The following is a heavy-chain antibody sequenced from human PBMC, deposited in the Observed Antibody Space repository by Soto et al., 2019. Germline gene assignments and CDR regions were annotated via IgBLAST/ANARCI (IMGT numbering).Heavy chain of an antibody. J-gene: IGHJ6*03. Sequence: ASVKVSCKASGYTFTSYYMHWVRQAPGQGLEWMGIINPSGGSTSYAQKFQGRVTMTRDTSTSTVYMELSSLRSEDTAVYYCAREGVPAAMDWDYYYMDVWGKGTTVTVSS. D-gene: IGHD2-2*01. V-gene: IGHV1-46*03. CDR1: GYTFTSYY. CDR3: AREGVPAAMDWDYYYMDV. CDR2: INPSGGST.